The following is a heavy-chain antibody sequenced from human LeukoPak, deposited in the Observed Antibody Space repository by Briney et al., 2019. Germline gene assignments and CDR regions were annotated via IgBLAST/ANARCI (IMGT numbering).Heavy chain of an antibody. CDR1: GFTFSSYG. J-gene: IGHJ5*02. CDR2: ISSSSSYI. Sequence: GGSLRLSCAASGFTFSSYGMHWVRQAPGKGLEWVSSISSSSSYIYYADSVKGRFTISRDNARNSLYLQMNSLRAEDTAVYYCARDRRHCSSTSCYSKGFDPWGQGTLVTVSS. V-gene: IGHV3-21*01. CDR3: ARDRRHCSSTSCYSKGFDP. D-gene: IGHD2-2*01.